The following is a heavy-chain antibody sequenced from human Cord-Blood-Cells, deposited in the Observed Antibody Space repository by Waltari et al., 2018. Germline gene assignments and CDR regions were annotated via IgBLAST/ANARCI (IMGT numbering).Heavy chain of an antibody. D-gene: IGHD6-19*01. CDR1: GGSISSSSYY. CDR2: IYYSGST. Sequence: QLQLQESGPGLVKPSETLSLTCTVSGGSISSSSYYWAWIRQPPGKGLEWIGSIYYSGSTYYNPSLKSRVTISVDTSKNQFSLKLSSVTAADTAVYYCASIAVAGLLFDYWGQGTLVTVSS. J-gene: IGHJ4*02. V-gene: IGHV4-39*01. CDR3: ASIAVAGLLFDY.